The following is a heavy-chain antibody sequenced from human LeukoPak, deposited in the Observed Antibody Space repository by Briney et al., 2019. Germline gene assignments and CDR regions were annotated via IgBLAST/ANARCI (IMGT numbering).Heavy chain of an antibody. Sequence: PGGSLRLSCAASGFTFSSYSMNWVRQAPMKGLEWVSSIGTDGSYIYYADSVQGRFTISRDNAKNSLYLQMNSLTAEDTAVYYCARKMKTGDRVGTFDIWGQGTMVTVSS. D-gene: IGHD1-1*01. CDR1: GFTFSSYS. CDR2: IGTDGSYI. V-gene: IGHV3-21*01. CDR3: ARKMKTGDRVGTFDI. J-gene: IGHJ3*02.